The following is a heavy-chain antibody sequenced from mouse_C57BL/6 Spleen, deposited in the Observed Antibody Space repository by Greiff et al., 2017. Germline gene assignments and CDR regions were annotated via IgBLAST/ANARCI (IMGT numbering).Heavy chain of an antibody. CDR2: INPSNGGT. CDR3: ARGKYEYDVYYFDY. D-gene: IGHD2-4*01. V-gene: IGHV1-53*01. CDR1: GYTFTSYW. Sequence: QVQLQQSGTELVKPGASVKLSCKASGYTFTSYWMHWVKQRPGQGLEWIGNINPSNGGTNYNEKFKSKATLTVDKSSSTAYMQLSSLTSEDSAVYYCARGKYEYDVYYFDYWGQGTTLTVSS. J-gene: IGHJ2*01.